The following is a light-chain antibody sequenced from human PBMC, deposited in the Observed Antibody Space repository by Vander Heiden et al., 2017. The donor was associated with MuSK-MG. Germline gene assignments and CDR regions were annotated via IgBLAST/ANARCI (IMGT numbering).Light chain of an antibody. J-gene: IGLJ3*02. V-gene: IGLV1-47*01. Sequence: QSVLTQPPSASGTPGQRVTISCSGSSSNIGSNYVYWYQQLPGTAPNLLIYRNNQRPSGVPDRFSGSKSGTSASLATSGLGAEDEADYYCAAWDDSRSGWVFGGGTKLTVL. CDR2: RNN. CDR1: SSNIGSNY. CDR3: AAWDDSRSGWV.